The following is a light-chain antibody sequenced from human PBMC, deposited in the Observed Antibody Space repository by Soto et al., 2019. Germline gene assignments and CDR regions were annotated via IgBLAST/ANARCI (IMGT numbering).Light chain of an antibody. J-gene: IGKJ2*01. CDR2: GAS. CDR3: QRYGSSPYT. V-gene: IGKV3-20*01. CDR1: QSVSSSY. Sequence: EIVLTQSPGTLSLSPGERATLSCRASQSVSSSYLAWYQQKPGQAPRLLIYGASNRATGIPDRFSGSGSGTDFTLTISGLEPEDFPIYHYQRYGSSPYTFGQGTKLEIK.